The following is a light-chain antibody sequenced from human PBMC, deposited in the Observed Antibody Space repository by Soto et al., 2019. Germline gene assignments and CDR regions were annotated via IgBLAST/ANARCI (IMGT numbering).Light chain of an antibody. CDR2: GNS. Sequence: QSVLTQPPSVSGAPGQRVTISCTGSSSNIGAGYDGHWYQQLPGTAPKLLIYGNSNRPSGVPDRFSGSKSGTSASLAITGLQAEDEADSYCQAYDSDLGMVFGGGTKVTVL. CDR3: QAYDSDLGMV. J-gene: IGLJ2*01. CDR1: SSNIGAGYD. V-gene: IGLV1-40*01.